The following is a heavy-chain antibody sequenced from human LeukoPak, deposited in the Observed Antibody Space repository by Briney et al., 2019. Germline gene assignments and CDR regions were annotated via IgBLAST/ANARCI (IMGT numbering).Heavy chain of an antibody. CDR2: INPNSGGT. V-gene: IGHV1-2*04. Sequence: ASVKVSCKASGYTFTGYYMHWVRQAPGQGLEWMGWINPNSGGTNYAQKFQGWVTMTRDTSISTAYMELSRLRSDDTAVYYCAIATLMGYYDSSGLDPWGQGTLVTVSS. CDR3: AIATLMGYYDSSGLDP. J-gene: IGHJ5*02. D-gene: IGHD3-22*01. CDR1: GYTFTGYY.